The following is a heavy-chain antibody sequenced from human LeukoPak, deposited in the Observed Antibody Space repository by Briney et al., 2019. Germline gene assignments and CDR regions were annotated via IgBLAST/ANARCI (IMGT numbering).Heavy chain of an antibody. J-gene: IGHJ4*02. Sequence: GGSLRLSCEASGFTFTNAWMIWVRQAPGKGLEWVGRIKSKSDGGTTDYAAPVKGRFTISRDDSKNTLFLQVNSLKIEDTAVYYCTTVTLRPVGLWGQGTLVTVSS. D-gene: IGHD3-10*01. CDR1: GFTFTNAW. CDR3: TTVTLRPVGL. CDR2: IKSKSDGGTT. V-gene: IGHV3-15*05.